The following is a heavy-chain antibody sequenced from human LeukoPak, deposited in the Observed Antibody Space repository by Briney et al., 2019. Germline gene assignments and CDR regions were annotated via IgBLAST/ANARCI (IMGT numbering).Heavy chain of an antibody. D-gene: IGHD1-1*01. J-gene: IGHJ4*02. V-gene: IGHV3-74*01. CDR3: ARALGRGRYFDY. Sequence: GGSLRLSCAASGFTFSSYWMHWVRQAPGKGLVWVSRINSDGSSTSYADSVKGQFTISRDNAKNTLYLQMNSLRAEDTAVYYCARALGRGRYFDYWGQGTLVTVSS. CDR2: INSDGSST. CDR1: GFTFSSYW.